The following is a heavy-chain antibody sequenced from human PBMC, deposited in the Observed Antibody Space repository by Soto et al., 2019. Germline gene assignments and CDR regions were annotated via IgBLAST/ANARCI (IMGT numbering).Heavy chain of an antibody. D-gene: IGHD3-16*01. CDR1: GYTFSDFY. V-gene: IGHV1-8*01. CDR3: ARGNPFNYAGFDV. Sequence: ASVKVSCKASGYTFSDFYINWLLQASGQGPEWMGWMNAKSGDTFFAQRFQGKFNMTWDTSLSTAYMEVGSLTSDDTAIYYCARGNPFNYAGFDVWGQGTTVTVSS. J-gene: IGHJ6*02. CDR2: MNAKSGDT.